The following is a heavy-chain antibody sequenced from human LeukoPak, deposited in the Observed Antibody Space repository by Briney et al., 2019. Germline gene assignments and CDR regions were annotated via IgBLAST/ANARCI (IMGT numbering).Heavy chain of an antibody. CDR3: VRGVGSSTSCYVRAFDI. CDR1: GFTFSNSW. V-gene: IGHV3-52*01. Sequence: GGSLRLSCAASGFTFSNSWMHWVCQAPEKGLEWVADIKCDGSEKCYVDSVKGRLTISRDNAKNSLYLQVNSLRAEDMTVYYCVRGVGSSTSCYVRAFDIWGQGTMVTVPS. J-gene: IGHJ3*02. D-gene: IGHD2-2*01. CDR2: IKCDGSEK.